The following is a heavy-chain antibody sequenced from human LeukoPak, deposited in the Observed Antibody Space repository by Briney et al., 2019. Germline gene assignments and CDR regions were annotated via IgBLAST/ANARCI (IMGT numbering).Heavy chain of an antibody. J-gene: IGHJ6*03. Sequence: ASVKVSCKASGYTFTNYAVNWVRQAPGQGLEWVGWISGDIGNTNYAPKFQDRVTMTTDTSTTTAYMELRSLRSDDTAVYYCARDGSSSSALRYYYMDVWGKGTTVTVSS. CDR1: GYTFTNYA. CDR3: ARDGSSSSALRYYYMDV. V-gene: IGHV1-18*01. CDR2: ISGDIGNT. D-gene: IGHD6-6*01.